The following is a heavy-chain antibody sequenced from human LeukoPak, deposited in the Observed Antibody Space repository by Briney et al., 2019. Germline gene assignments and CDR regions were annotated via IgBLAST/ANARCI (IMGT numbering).Heavy chain of an antibody. CDR1: GGSISSSSYY. CDR3: ARARPRSGWYQY. Sequence: SETLSLTCTVSGGSISSSSYYWGWIRQPPGKGLEWIGSIYYSGSTYYNPSLKSRVTISVDTSKNQFSLKLSSVTAADTAVYYCARARPRSGWYQYWGQGTLVTVSS. D-gene: IGHD6-19*01. J-gene: IGHJ4*02. CDR2: IYYSGST. V-gene: IGHV4-39*01.